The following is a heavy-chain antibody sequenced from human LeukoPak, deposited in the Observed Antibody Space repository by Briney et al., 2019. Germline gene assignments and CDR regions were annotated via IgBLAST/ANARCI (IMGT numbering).Heavy chain of an antibody. V-gene: IGHV1-69*06. J-gene: IGHJ6*04. CDR2: IIPIFGTA. CDR1: GGTFSSYA. CDR3: ARSYYGSGVPYGMDV. D-gene: IGHD3-10*01. Sequence: ASVKVSCKASGGTFSSYAISWVRQAPGQGLEWMGGIIPIFGTANYAQKFQGRVTITADKSTSTAYMELSSLRSEDTAVYYCARSYYGSGVPYGMDVWGKGTTVTVSS.